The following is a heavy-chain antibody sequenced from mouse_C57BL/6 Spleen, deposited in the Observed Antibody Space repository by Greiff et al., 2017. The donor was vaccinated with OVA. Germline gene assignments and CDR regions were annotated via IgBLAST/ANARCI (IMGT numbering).Heavy chain of an antibody. D-gene: IGHD2-2*01. CDR2: ISNDGGGT. CDR1: GFTFSDYY. CDR3: ARGGYGHCDY. Sequence: EVMLVESGGGLVQPGGSLKLSCAASGFTFSDYYMYWVRQTPEKRLEWVAYISNDGGGTNYPETVKGRFTISRDNAKNPLYLQIRRLKSEDTAMDYCARGGYGHCDYWGQGTTLTVSS. J-gene: IGHJ2*01. V-gene: IGHV5-12*01.